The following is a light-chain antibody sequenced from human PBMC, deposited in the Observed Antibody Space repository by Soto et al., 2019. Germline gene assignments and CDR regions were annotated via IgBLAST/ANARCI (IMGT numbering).Light chain of an antibody. CDR2: AAS. J-gene: IGKJ1*01. Sequence: DVKMSLSPSTLSGNVGDRVTIPCRASQIISSRLAGYQQKPARAPKLLIYAASSVQSAFPTSFRGSGSGTDFTLTISSRQPEDFATYYGQQSFSTPETFGHGAK. CDR1: QIISSR. CDR3: QQSFSTPET. V-gene: IGKV1-39*01.